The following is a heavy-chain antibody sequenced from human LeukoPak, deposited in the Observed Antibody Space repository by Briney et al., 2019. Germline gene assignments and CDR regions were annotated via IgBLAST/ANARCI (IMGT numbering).Heavy chain of an antibody. J-gene: IGHJ4*02. Sequence: GGSLRLSCAASGFTFSSYGMHWVRQAPGKGLEWVAVIWYDGSNKYYADSVKGRFTISRDNSKNTLYLQMNSLRADDTAVYYCAKDFTPHRGSYGIDYWGQGTLVTVSS. CDR1: GFTFSSYG. CDR3: AKDFTPHRGSYGIDY. D-gene: IGHD1-26*01. CDR2: IWYDGSNK. V-gene: IGHV3-33*06.